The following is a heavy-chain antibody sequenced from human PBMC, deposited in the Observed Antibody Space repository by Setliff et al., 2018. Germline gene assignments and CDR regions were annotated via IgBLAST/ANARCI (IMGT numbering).Heavy chain of an antibody. V-gene: IGHV3-7*01. CDR2: INPHGSEK. J-gene: IGHJ4*02. D-gene: IGHD3-10*01. Sequence: GSLRLSCTASGLSYTNDWVSWVRQAPGKGLEWLASINPHGSEKYYADSVKGRFTISRDNAKNSLSLQMNNLRSEDTAVYYCFGSGTYSYWGQGTLVTVSS. CDR1: GLSYTNDW. CDR3: FGSGTYSY.